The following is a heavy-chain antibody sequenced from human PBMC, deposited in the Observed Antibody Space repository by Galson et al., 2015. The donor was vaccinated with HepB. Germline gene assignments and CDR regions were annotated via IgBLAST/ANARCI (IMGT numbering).Heavy chain of an antibody. CDR3: ARIVGSYSNYWYYGMDV. V-gene: IGHV2-70*01. D-gene: IGHD4-11*01. CDR2: IDWDDNK. CDR1: GFSLSTSGMC. J-gene: IGHJ6*02. Sequence: PALVKPTQTLTLTCTFSGFSLSTSGMCVSWIRQPPGKALEWLALIDWDDNKYYSTSLKTRLTISKDTSKNQVVLTMTNMDPVATATYYCARIVGSYSNYWYYGMDVWGQGTTVTVSS.